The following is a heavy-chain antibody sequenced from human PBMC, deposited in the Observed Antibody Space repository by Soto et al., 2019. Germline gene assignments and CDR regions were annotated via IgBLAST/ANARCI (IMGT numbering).Heavy chain of an antibody. V-gene: IGHV3-66*01. Sequence: VQLVESGGDLVQPGGSLRLSCAVSGFTVSSHYMNWVRQAPGQGLDWVSLIYTGDNTQYADSVKGRFTISRDNSRNTLYLQMDSLRAEDTAVYYCARSSGWNRFDYWGQGTLVTVSS. CDR3: ARSSGWNRFDY. D-gene: IGHD6-19*01. CDR2: IYTGDNT. J-gene: IGHJ4*02. CDR1: GFTVSSHY.